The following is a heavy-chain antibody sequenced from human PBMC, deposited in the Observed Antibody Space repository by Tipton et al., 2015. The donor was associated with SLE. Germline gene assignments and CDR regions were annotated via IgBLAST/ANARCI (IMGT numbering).Heavy chain of an antibody. CDR3: ATSSSWYGEYFQH. V-gene: IGHV1-3*01. CDR1: GYTFTSYA. J-gene: IGHJ1*01. CDR2: INAGNGNT. D-gene: IGHD6-13*01. Sequence: VQSGPEVKKPGASVKVSCKASGYTFTSYAMHWVRQAPGQRLEWMGWINAGNGNTKYSQKFQGRVTITRDTSASTAYMELSSLRSEDTAVYYCATSSSWYGEYFQHWGQGTLVTVSS.